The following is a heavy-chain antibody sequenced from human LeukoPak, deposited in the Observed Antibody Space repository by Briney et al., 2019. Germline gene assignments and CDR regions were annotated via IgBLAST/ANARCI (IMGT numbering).Heavy chain of an antibody. CDR3: FPAEGSIRDYYGMDV. D-gene: IGHD2-21*01. Sequence: PSETLSLTCAVYGGSFSGYYWSWIRQPPGKGLEWIGEINHSGSTNYNPSLKSRVTISVDTSKNQFSLKLSSVTAADTAVYYCFPAEGSIRDYYGMDVWGQGTTVTVSS. V-gene: IGHV4-34*01. J-gene: IGHJ6*02. CDR2: INHSGST. CDR1: GGSFSGYY.